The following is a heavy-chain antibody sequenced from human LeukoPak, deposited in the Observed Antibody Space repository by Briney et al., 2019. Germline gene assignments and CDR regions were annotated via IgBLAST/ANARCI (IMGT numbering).Heavy chain of an antibody. CDR3: AKETYYDILTASANYGMDV. CDR2: IKRDGSEK. V-gene: IGHV3-7*05. D-gene: IGHD3-9*01. Sequence: GGSLRLSCAASGFTFSSYWMSWVRQAPGKGLEWVANIKRDGSEKYYVESVKGRLTISRDNAENSLYLQMNSLRAEDTAVYYCAKETYYDILTASANYGMDVWGQGTTVTVSS. CDR1: GFTFSSYW. J-gene: IGHJ6*02.